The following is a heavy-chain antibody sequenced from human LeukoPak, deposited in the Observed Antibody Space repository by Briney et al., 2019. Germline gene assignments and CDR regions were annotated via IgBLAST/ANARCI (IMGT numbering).Heavy chain of an antibody. CDR2: IYHSGST. V-gene: IGHV4-59*12. CDR3: ARGEVAGTFDY. Sequence: KPSETLSLTCTVSGGSISSYYWSWIRQPPGEGLEWIGYIYHSGSTYYNPSLKSRVTISVDRSKNQFSLKLSSVTAADTAVYYCARGEVAGTFDYWGQGTLVTVSS. D-gene: IGHD6-19*01. CDR1: GGSISSYY. J-gene: IGHJ4*02.